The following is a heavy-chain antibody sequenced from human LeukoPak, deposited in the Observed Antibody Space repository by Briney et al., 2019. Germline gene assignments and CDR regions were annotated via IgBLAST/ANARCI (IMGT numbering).Heavy chain of an antibody. D-gene: IGHD3-10*01. Sequence: SETLSLTCAVSGVPFSGYFWSWIRQSSGKGLEWIGEIHNSGTTDYNPSLNSRVTISEDTSKNQFYLNLSSVTAADTAVYYCARRYYYNLGSFPFDFWGQGTLVTVSS. CDR2: IHNSGTT. J-gene: IGHJ4*02. V-gene: IGHV4-34*01. CDR1: GVPFSGYF. CDR3: ARRYYYNLGSFPFDF.